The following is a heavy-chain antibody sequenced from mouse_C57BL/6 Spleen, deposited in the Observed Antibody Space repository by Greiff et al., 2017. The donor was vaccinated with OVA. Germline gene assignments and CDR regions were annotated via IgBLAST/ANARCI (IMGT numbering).Heavy chain of an antibody. CDR3: ARRGYSNFDY. J-gene: IGHJ2*01. CDR2: INPNYGTT. CDR1: GYSFTDYN. V-gene: IGHV1-39*01. D-gene: IGHD2-5*01. Sequence: EVQLQQSGPELVKPGASVEITCKASGYSFTDYNMNWVKQSNGKSLEWIGVINPNYGTTSYNQKFKGKATLTVDQSSSTAYMQLNSLTSENSADYYGARRGYSNFDYWGQGTTLTVSS.